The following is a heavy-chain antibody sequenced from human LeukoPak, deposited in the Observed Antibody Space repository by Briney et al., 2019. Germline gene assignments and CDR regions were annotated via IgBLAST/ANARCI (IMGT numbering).Heavy chain of an antibody. CDR1: GFTFSSYC. Sequence: GGSLRLSCAGSGFTFSSYCMNWVRQAPGKGLEWVSSISSSSSYIYYADSVKGRFTISRDNAKNSLYLQMNSLRAEDTAVYYCASFGDPYYYYYYYMDVWGKGTTVTVSS. D-gene: IGHD3-16*01. CDR2: ISSSSSYI. CDR3: ASFGDPYYYYYYYMDV. J-gene: IGHJ6*03. V-gene: IGHV3-21*01.